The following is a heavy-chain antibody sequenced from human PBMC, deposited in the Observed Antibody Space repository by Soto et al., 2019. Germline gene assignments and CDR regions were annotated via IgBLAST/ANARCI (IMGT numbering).Heavy chain of an antibody. D-gene: IGHD6-13*01. V-gene: IGHV1-69*13. CDR2: IIPIFGTA. J-gene: IGHJ6*02. CDR1: GVTFSSYA. CDR3: ASKAGIAAAVALYYGMDV. Sequence: SVKVSGKASGVTFSSYAISWVRQAPGQGLEWMGGIIPIFGTANYAQKFQGRVTITADESTSTAYMELSSLRSEDTAVYYCASKAGIAAAVALYYGMDVWGQGTTVTVSS.